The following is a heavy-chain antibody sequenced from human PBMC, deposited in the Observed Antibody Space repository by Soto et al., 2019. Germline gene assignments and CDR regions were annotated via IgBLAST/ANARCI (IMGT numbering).Heavy chain of an antibody. D-gene: IGHD3-9*01. Sequence: SETLSLTCTVSGGSISSGDYYWSWIRQPPGKGLEWIGYIYYSGSTYYNPSLKSRVTISVDTSKNQFSLKLSSVTAADTAVYYCARVGYDILTGPLGYFDYWGQGTLVTVSS. CDR2: IYYSGST. CDR1: GGSISSGDYY. V-gene: IGHV4-30-4*01. CDR3: ARVGYDILTGPLGYFDY. J-gene: IGHJ4*02.